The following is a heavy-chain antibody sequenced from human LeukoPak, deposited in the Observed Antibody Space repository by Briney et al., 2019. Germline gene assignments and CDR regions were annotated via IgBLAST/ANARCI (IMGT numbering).Heavy chain of an antibody. CDR2: ISSSSSYI. CDR1: GFTFSSYS. Sequence: GGSLRLSCAASGFTFSSYSMNWVRQAPGKGLEWVSSISSSSSYIYYADSVKGRFTISRDNAKSSLYLQMNSLRAEDTAVYYCARDERYTLYYYYGMDVWGKGTTVTVSS. D-gene: IGHD2-2*02. V-gene: IGHV3-21*01. J-gene: IGHJ6*04. CDR3: ARDERYTLYYYYGMDV.